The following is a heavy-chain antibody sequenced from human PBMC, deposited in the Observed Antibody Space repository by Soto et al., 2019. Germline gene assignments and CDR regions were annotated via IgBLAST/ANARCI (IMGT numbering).Heavy chain of an antibody. Sequence: SVKVSCKASGGTFSSYAISWVRQAPGQGLEWMGGIIPIFGTANYAQKFQGRVTITADESTSTAYMELSSLRSEDTAVYYCARVKRGLAGHFDYWGQGTLVTSPQ. CDR1: GGTFSSYA. J-gene: IGHJ4*02. CDR2: IIPIFGTA. V-gene: IGHV1-69*13. CDR3: ARVKRGLAGHFDY. D-gene: IGHD6-19*01.